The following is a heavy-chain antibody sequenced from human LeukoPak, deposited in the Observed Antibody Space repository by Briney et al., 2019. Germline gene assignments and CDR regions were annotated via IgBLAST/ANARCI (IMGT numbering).Heavy chain of an antibody. D-gene: IGHD3-16*02. CDR2: INQGGGEK. J-gene: IGHJ4*02. CDR1: GFTFSSFW. CDR3: ARDPIRGDRYTFDF. V-gene: IGHV3-7*01. Sequence: PGGSLRLSCATSGFTFSSFWMSWVRQAPGKGLEWVANINQGGGEKNYVDSVKGRFTISRDSAKSSLYLQMNSLRAEDTAVYYCARDPIRGDRYTFDFWGQGTLVTVST.